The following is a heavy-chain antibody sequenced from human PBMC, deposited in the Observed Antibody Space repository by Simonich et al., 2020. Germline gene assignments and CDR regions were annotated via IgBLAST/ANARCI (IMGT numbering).Heavy chain of an antibody. Sequence: EVQLVESGGGLVKPGGSLRLSCAASGFTFSSYSMNWVRQAPGKGQEWGSSISSSMMYRYYAGSVKGRFTISRDNAKNSLYLQMNSLRAEDTAVYYCARDVDTAMVFDYWGQGTLVTVSS. V-gene: IGHV3-21*01. CDR3: ARDVDTAMVFDY. CDR1: GFTFSSYS. CDR2: ISSSMMYR. D-gene: IGHD5-18*01. J-gene: IGHJ4*02.